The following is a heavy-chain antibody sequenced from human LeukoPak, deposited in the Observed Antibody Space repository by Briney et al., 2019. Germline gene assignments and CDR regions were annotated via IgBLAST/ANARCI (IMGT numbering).Heavy chain of an antibody. CDR1: GYTFTGHH. Sequence: GASVKDSCKASGYTFTGHHMHWVRQAPGQGLEWMGWIKPDSGDTNYAQRFHGRVTMTRDKSITTAYMELSRVRYDDTAVYYCARAREESTGNYDAFDIWGQGTMVTVSS. V-gene: IGHV1-2*02. CDR2: IKPDSGDT. D-gene: IGHD1-1*01. J-gene: IGHJ3*02. CDR3: ARAREESTGNYDAFDI.